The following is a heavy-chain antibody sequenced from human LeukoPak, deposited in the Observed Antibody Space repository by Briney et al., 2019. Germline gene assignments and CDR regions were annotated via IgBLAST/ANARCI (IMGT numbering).Heavy chain of an antibody. Sequence: TSETLSLTCAVYGGSFGGYYWSWIRQPPGKGLEWIGEINHSGSTNYNPSLKSRVTISVDTSKNQFSLKLSSVTAAGTAVYYCARDSPPRITIFGVVITENWFDPWGQGTLVTVSS. CDR2: INHSGST. CDR3: ARDSPPRITIFGVVITENWFDP. D-gene: IGHD3-3*01. CDR1: GGSFGGYY. J-gene: IGHJ5*02. V-gene: IGHV4-34*01.